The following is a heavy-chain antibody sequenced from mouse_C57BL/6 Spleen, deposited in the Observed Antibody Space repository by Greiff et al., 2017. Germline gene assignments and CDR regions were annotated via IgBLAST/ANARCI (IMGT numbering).Heavy chain of an antibody. CDR3: ASRGRGVDY. CDR2: IDPANGNT. J-gene: IGHJ2*01. Sequence: VQLQQSVAELVRPGASVKLSCTASGFNINNTYMHWVKQRPEQGLEWIGRIDPANGNTKYAPKFQGKATITADTSANTAYLQRSSLTSEDTAIYYCASRGRGVDYWGQGTTLTVSS. V-gene: IGHV14-3*01. D-gene: IGHD3-1*01. CDR1: GFNINNTY.